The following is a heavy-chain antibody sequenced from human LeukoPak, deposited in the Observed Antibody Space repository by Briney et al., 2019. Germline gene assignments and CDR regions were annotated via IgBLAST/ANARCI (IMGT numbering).Heavy chain of an antibody. J-gene: IGHJ4*02. CDR2: ISGGGDTT. V-gene: IGHV3-23*01. Sequence: GGSLRLSCAASGFTFTTYAMSWVRQAPGKGLEWVPVISGGGDTTYYTESVKGRFTISRDNSKNTLYPQMNSLRAEDTAIYYCAKLSGTYGTTSRVLDSWGQGTLVAVSS. D-gene: IGHD1-1*01. CDR1: GFTFTTYA. CDR3: AKLSGTYGTTSRVLDS.